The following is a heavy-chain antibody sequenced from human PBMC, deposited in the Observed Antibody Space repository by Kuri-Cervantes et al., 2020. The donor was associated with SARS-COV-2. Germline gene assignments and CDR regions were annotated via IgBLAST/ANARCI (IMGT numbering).Heavy chain of an antibody. Sequence: GESLKISCAASGFTFSSYAMHWVRQAPGKGLEWVAVISYDGSNKYYADSVKGRFTISRDNSKNTLYLRMNSLRAEDTAAYYCASGYSGSYSYFQHWGQGTLVTVSS. CDR1: GFTFSSYA. V-gene: IGHV3-30*04. J-gene: IGHJ1*01. CDR2: ISYDGSNK. CDR3: ASGYSGSYSYFQH. D-gene: IGHD1-26*01.